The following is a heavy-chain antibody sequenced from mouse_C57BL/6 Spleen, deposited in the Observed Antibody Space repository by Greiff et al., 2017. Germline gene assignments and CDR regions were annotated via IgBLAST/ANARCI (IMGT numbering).Heavy chain of an antibody. J-gene: IGHJ1*03. V-gene: IGHV1-80*01. D-gene: IGHD2-3*01. CDR3: ARSDGGYYLYWYFDV. CDR2: IYPGDGDT. CDR1: GYAFSSYW. Sequence: QVQLKESGAELVKPGASVKISCKASGYAFSSYWMNWVKQRPGKGLEWIGQIYPGDGDTNYNGKFKGKATLTADKPSSTAYMQLSSLTSEDSAVYFCARSDGGYYLYWYFDVWGTGTTVTVSS.